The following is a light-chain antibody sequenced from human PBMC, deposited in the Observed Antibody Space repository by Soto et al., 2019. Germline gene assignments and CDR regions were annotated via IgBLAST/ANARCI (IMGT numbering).Light chain of an antibody. Sequence: VMTQSPATMSVSPGETVTFSCRASQSVNTNLAWYQHKPGQSSRLLISGASTWASGIPSRVSGSGSGTDFTLTILRLQSADCAFYYCKQYERWPITFGRGTQVAIK. CDR3: KQYERWPIT. CDR1: QSVNTN. V-gene: IGKV3-15*01. J-gene: IGKJ4*01. CDR2: GAS.